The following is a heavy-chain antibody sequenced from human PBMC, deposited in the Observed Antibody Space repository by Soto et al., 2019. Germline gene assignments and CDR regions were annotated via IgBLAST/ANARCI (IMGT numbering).Heavy chain of an antibody. D-gene: IGHD6-19*01. V-gene: IGHV1-2*02. CDR2: INPNSGGT. Sequence: GASVKVSCKASGYTFTDYYMHWVRQAPGQGLEWMGWINPNSGGTNYAQKFQGRVTMTRDTSISTAYMELSRLRSGDTAVYYCARDLYGSVAGTGFYYYYYGMDVWGQGTTVTVSS. J-gene: IGHJ6*02. CDR3: ARDLYGSVAGTGFYYYYYGMDV. CDR1: GYTFTDYY.